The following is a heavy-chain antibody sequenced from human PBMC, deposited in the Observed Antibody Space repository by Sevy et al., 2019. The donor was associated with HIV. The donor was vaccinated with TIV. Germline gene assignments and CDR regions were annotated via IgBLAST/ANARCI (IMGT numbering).Heavy chain of an antibody. CDR2: ISGNSAAI. V-gene: IGHV3-48*02. CDR3: ASGPDCCGDRDIGFYYPLDV. J-gene: IGHJ6*02. CDR1: GFTFSRYS. D-gene: IGHD2-21*02. Sequence: GGSLRLSCAASGFTFSRYSMNWVRQAPGKGLEWISYISGNSAAIYYADSVKGRFTVSRDNDNDALYLQMNSLRYDDTALYYCASGPDCCGDRDIGFYYPLDVWGQGTTVTVSS.